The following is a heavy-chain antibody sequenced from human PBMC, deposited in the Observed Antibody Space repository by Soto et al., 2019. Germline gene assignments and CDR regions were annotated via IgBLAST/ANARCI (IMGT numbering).Heavy chain of an antibody. J-gene: IGHJ4*02. CDR1: DGSISSSNW. CDR3: ARGADSYGYWRYYFDY. CDR2: IYHSGGT. V-gene: IGHV4-4*02. D-gene: IGHD5-18*01. Sequence: SVTLSLPCAASDGSISSSNWWRWVREPPGKGLEWIGEIYHSGGTNYNQSLKSRVTISVDKSKNQFSLKLSSVTAADTAVYYCARGADSYGYWRYYFDYWGQGTLVTVSS.